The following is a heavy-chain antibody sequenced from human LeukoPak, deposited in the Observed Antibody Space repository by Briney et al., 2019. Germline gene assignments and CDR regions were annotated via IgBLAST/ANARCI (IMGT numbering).Heavy chain of an antibody. CDR1: GGTFSSYA. D-gene: IGHD6-13*01. J-gene: IGHJ4*02. CDR2: IIPIFGTA. CDR3: ARGGSSWYGPIDY. V-gene: IGHV1-69*13. Sequence: SVKVSCKASGGTFSSYAISWVRQAPGQGLEWMGGIIPIFGTANYAQKFQGRVTITADESTSTAYMELSSLRSEDTAVYYCARGGSSWYGPIDYRGQGTLVTVSS.